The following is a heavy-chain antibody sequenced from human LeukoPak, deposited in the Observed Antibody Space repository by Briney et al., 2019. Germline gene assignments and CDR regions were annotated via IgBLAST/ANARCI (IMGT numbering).Heavy chain of an antibody. J-gene: IGHJ4*02. CDR2: INYSGST. D-gene: IGHD2-2*01. CDR3: ARGRLGRQHASFFDS. CDR1: GGSISSHY. Sequence: AETLSLTCTVSGGSISSHYWSWIRQPPGKGLEWIGYINYSGSTTYTPSLKSRVTVSVDTSKTQFSLKLTSMTAADTAVYYCARGRLGRQHASFFDSWGQGTLVTVSS. V-gene: IGHV4-59*08.